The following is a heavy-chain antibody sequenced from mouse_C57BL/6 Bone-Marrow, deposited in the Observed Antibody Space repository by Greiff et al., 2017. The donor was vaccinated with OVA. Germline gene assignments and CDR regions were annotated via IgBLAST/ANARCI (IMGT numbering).Heavy chain of an antibody. J-gene: IGHJ3*01. CDR1: GYTFTSYW. CDR3: ARSYYSNPLAH. CDR2: IYPGSGST. D-gene: IGHD2-5*01. V-gene: IGHV1-55*01. Sequence: QVQLKQPGAELVKPGASVKMSCKASGYTFTSYWITWVKQRPGQGLEWIGDIYPGSGSTNYNEKFKSKATLTVDTSSSTAYMQLSSLTSEDSAVYYCARSYYSNPLAHWGQGTLVTVSA.